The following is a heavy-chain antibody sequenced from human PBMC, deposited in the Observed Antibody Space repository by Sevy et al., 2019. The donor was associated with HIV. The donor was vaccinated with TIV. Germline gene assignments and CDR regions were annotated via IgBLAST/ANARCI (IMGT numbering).Heavy chain of an antibody. CDR2: ISYDGINK. CDR3: ARNDRGDYGRGAGMDV. V-gene: IGHV3-30-3*01. CDR1: AFTFRNHA. J-gene: IGHJ6*02. D-gene: IGHD1-1*01. Sequence: GGSLRLSCAASAFTFRNHAMHWVRQAPGKGLEWVAVISYDGINKYNADSVNGRFTISRDNSKNTMYLQMNSLRPEDTALYYCARNDRGDYGRGAGMDVWGQGTAVTVSS.